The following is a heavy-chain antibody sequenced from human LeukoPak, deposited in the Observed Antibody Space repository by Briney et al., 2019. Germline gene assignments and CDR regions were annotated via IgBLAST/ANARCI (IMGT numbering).Heavy chain of an antibody. J-gene: IGHJ3*02. CDR1: GGSFSGYY. Sequence: ASETLSLTCAVYGGSFSGYYWSWIRQPPGKGLEWIGEINHSGSTNYNPSLKSRVTISVDTSKNQFSLKLSSVTAADTAVYYCARDKGVVVVQHAFDIWGQGTMVTVSS. D-gene: IGHD2-15*01. CDR2: INHSGST. CDR3: ARDKGVVVVQHAFDI. V-gene: IGHV4-34*01.